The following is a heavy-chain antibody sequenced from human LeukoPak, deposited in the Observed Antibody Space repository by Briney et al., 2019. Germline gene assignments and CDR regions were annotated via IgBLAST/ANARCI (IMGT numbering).Heavy chain of an antibody. CDR3: ARMKADRTIDFDY. V-gene: IGHV1-2*02. CDR1: GYTFTDYY. Sequence: ASVKVSCKASGYTFTDYYMHWVRQAPGQGLEWMGWINPNSGGTNYAQKFQGRVTMTRDTSISTAYMELSRLRSDDTAVYYCARMKADRTIDFDYWGQGALVTVSS. CDR2: INPNSGGT. D-gene: IGHD5-24*01. J-gene: IGHJ4*02.